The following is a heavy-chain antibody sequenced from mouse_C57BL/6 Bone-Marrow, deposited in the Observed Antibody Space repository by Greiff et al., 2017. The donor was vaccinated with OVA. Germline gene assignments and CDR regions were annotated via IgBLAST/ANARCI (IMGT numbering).Heavy chain of an antibody. CDR1: GFTFSSYA. CDR2: ISAGGSYT. D-gene: IGHD2-1*01. V-gene: IGHV5-4*01. Sequence: EVQLVESGGGLVKPGGSLKLSCAASGFTFSSYAMSWVRQTPEKRLEWVATISAGGSYTYYPDNVKGRFTISRDNAKNNLYLQMSHLKSEDTAMYYCARDRIGGNYDWYFDVWGTGTTVTVSS. J-gene: IGHJ1*03. CDR3: ARDRIGGNYDWYFDV.